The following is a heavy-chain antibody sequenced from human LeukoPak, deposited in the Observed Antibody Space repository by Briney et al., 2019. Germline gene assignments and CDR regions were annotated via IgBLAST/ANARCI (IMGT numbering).Heavy chain of an antibody. CDR3: ARQLDIAGWSP. CDR1: GYSFANYW. V-gene: IGHV5-51*01. D-gene: IGHD6-19*01. CDR2: IYPGDSNT. Sequence: GESLKISCRGSGYSFANYWIGWVRQMPGKGLEWMGIIYPGDSNTKYSPSFQGQVTISADKSISTAYLQWSSLKASDTAMYYCARQLDIAGWSPWGQGTLVTVSS. J-gene: IGHJ5*02.